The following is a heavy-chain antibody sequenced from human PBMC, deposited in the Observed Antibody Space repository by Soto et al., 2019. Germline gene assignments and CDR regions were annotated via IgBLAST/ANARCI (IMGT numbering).Heavy chain of an antibody. CDR1: GYTFTSYA. J-gene: IGHJ4*02. Sequence: QVQLVQSGAEVKKPGSSVKVSCKASGYTFTSYAIHWVHQAPGHRLEWMGWINAGYVNTKYSQKFQGRVTITRDTSASTAYVELNSLRSEDTAVSYCARTYYDILTGYSPNPFDYWGQGTLVTVAA. CDR2: INAGYVNT. V-gene: IGHV1-3*01. D-gene: IGHD3-9*01. CDR3: ARTYYDILTGYSPNPFDY.